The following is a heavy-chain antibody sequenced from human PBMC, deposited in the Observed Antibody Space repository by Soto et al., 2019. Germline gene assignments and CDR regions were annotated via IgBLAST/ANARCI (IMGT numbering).Heavy chain of an antibody. CDR3: ARQSQANYYGSGSYDY. J-gene: IGHJ4*01. CDR2: IYYSGST. CDR1: GGSISSSSYY. D-gene: IGHD3-10*01. V-gene: IGHV4-39*01. Sequence: SETLSLTCTVSGGSISSSSYYWGWIRQPPGKGLEWIGSIYYSGSTYYNPSLKSRVTISVDTSKNQFSLKLSSVTAADTAVYYCARQSQANYYGSGSYDYWGQGTLVTVSS.